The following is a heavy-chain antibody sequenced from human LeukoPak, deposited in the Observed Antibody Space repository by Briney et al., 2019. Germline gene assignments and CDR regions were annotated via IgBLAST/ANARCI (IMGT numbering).Heavy chain of an antibody. CDR3: VRRVRYFGQNDY. CDR2: IYYTGST. V-gene: IGHV4-59*08. D-gene: IGHD3-9*01. J-gene: IGHJ4*02. CDR1: GASMSDYY. Sequence: PSETLSLTCTVSGASMSDYYWSWIRQPPGKGLEWSGYIYYTGSTNHNPSLKSRVTMSVDTSKNQTSLKLSSVTAADSAVYYCVRRVRYFGQNDYWGQGTLVTVSS.